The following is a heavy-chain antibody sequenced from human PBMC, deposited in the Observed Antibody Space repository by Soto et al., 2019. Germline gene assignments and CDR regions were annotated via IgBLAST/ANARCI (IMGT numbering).Heavy chain of an antibody. CDR3: ARHPSSLNYYDSSGFFDP. CDR2: IYYSGST. V-gene: IGHV4-59*01. D-gene: IGHD3-22*01. Sequence: SETLSLTCTVSGGSISSYYWSWIRQHPGKGLEWIGYIYYSGSTNYNPSLKSRVTISVDTSKNQFSLKLSSVTAADTAVYYCARHPSSLNYYDSSGFFDPWGQGTLVTVSS. J-gene: IGHJ5*02. CDR1: GGSISSYY.